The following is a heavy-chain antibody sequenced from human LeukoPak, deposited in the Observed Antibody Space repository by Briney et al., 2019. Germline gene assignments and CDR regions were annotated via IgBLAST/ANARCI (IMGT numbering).Heavy chain of an antibody. V-gene: IGHV1-24*01. CDR3: ATWGSSLALYWFDP. D-gene: IGHD6-6*01. Sequence: GASVKVSCKVSGYTLTELSMHWVRQAPGKGLEWRGGFDPEDGETIYAQKFQGRVTMTEDTYTDTAYMELSSLRSEDTAVYYCATWGSSLALYWFDPWGQGTLVTVSS. J-gene: IGHJ5*02. CDR2: FDPEDGET. CDR1: GYTLTELS.